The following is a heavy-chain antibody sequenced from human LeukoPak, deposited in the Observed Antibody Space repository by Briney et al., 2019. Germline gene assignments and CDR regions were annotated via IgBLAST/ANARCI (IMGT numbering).Heavy chain of an antibody. Sequence: GGSLRLSCATSGFSFSDNYMSWIRQAPGKGLQWLSYISGDGYDINYADSVKGRFTVARDNAKNALYLQMNSLGVEDTTIYYCATKAREAPEWGQGTLVTVSS. CDR1: GFSFSDNY. CDR2: ISGDGYDI. CDR3: ATKAREAPE. J-gene: IGHJ4*02. V-gene: IGHV3-11*01. D-gene: IGHD1/OR15-1a*01.